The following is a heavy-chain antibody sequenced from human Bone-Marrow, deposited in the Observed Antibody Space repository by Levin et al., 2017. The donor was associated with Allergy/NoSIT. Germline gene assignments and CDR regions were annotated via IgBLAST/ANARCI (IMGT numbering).Heavy chain of an antibody. CDR2: ISGTAYST. CDR3: ARGFAGDRSYFDY. CDR1: GFTFSNYA. J-gene: IGHJ4*02. D-gene: IGHD2-15*01. Sequence: GGSLRLSCEASGFTFSNYAMSWVRQAPGKGLEWVSTISGTAYSTYYANSVKGRFTISRDNSKNTLYLQMNSLRDEDTAVYYCARGFAGDRSYFDYWGQGTLVTVSS. V-gene: IGHV3-23*05.